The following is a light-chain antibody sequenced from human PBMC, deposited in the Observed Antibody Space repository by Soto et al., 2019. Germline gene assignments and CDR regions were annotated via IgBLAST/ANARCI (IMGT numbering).Light chain of an antibody. V-gene: IGKV3-20*01. J-gene: IGKJ1*01. CDR1: QSVSSSY. Sequence: EIVLTQSPGTLSLSPGERATLSCRASQSVSSSYLGWYQQKPGQSPRLLIYGASSRATGIPDRFSGSGSGTDFTLTISRLEPEDFAVYYCHQYGRSPQWTF. CDR3: HQYGRSPQWT. CDR2: GAS.